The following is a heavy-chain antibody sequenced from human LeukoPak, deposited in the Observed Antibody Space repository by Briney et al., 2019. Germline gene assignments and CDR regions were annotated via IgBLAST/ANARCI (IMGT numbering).Heavy chain of an antibody. V-gene: IGHV3-48*03. CDR1: GFTFSSYE. CDR2: ISSSGGTI. CDR3: ARDMAATVTTPLDY. D-gene: IGHD4-17*01. J-gene: IGHJ4*02. Sequence: GGSLRLSCAASGFTFSSYEMNWVRQAPGKGLEWVSYISSSGGTIYYADSVRGRFTIFRDNAKNSLYLQMNSLRAEDTAVYYCARDMAATVTTPLDYWGQGTLVTVSS.